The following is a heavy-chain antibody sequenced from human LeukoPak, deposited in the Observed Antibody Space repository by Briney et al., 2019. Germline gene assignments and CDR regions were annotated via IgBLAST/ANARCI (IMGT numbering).Heavy chain of an antibody. CDR2: IQYNGTTK. V-gene: IGHV3-30*02. Sequence: PGGSPRLSCAASGFIFNNYGMHWVRQAPGKGLEWVAFIQYNGTTKDYADSVKGRFTISRDNSKNTVSLQMNSLRAEDTALYYCVKDIRRGYNFGYDQFAYWGQGTLVTVSS. D-gene: IGHD5-18*01. CDR3: VKDIRRGYNFGYDQFAY. J-gene: IGHJ4*02. CDR1: GFIFNNYG.